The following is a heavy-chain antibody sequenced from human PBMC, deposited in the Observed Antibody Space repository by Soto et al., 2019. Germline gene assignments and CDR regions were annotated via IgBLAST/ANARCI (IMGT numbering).Heavy chain of an antibody. J-gene: IGHJ6*02. Sequence: EVQLVESGGGLVQPGGSLRLSCAASGFTFSSYWMSWVRQAPGKGLEWVANIKQDGSEKYYVDSVKGRFTISRDNAKNSLYLKMNSLRAEDTAVYYCAREPLLAVAGGGYYYGMDVWGQGTTVTVSS. CDR2: IKQDGSEK. CDR3: AREPLLAVAGGGYYYGMDV. CDR1: GFTFSSYW. V-gene: IGHV3-7*03. D-gene: IGHD6-19*01.